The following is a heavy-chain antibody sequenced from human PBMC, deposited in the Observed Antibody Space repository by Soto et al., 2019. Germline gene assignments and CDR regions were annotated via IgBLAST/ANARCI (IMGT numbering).Heavy chain of an antibody. CDR1: GFTFSNYW. J-gene: IGHJ4*02. V-gene: IGHV3-7*03. Sequence: EVQLVESGGALVQPGGSLRLSCAVSGFTFSNYWMSWVRQDPGKGLEWVANIKEDGSEKSYVDSVKGRFTISRDNAKNSLYLEMNSLRVEDTAVYYCARDWGGLGYWGQGTLVTVSS. CDR3: ARDWGGLGY. CDR2: IKEDGSEK. D-gene: IGHD3-10*01.